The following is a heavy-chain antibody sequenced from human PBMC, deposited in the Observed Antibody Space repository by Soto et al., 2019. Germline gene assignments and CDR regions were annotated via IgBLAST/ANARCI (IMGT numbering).Heavy chain of an antibody. CDR1: GGSIGSSSYY. CDR2: IYDRGST. V-gene: IGHV4-39*01. CDR3: ARHGYTSGRTYFDY. J-gene: IGHJ4*02. D-gene: IGHD6-19*01. Sequence: PSETLSLTCTVSGGSIGSSSYYWGWIRQPPGKGLEWIGSIYDRGSTYSNPSLKSRLTTSLDTSNNQFSLKLTSVTAPDTAVYYCARHGYTSGRTYFDYWGQGTLVTVSS.